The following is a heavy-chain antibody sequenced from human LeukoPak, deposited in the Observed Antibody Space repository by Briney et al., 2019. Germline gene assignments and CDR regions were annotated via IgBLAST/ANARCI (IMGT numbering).Heavy chain of an antibody. CDR1: GGTFSSYA. J-gene: IGHJ4*02. CDR2: IIPILGIA. Sequence: GALVKVSCKASGGTFSSYAISWVRQAPGQGLEWMGRIIPILGIANYAQKFQGRVTITADRSTSTAYMELSSLRSEDTAVYYCARECIAVAGMIGGLDYWGQGTLVTVSS. D-gene: IGHD6-19*01. CDR3: ARECIAVAGMIGGLDY. V-gene: IGHV1-69*04.